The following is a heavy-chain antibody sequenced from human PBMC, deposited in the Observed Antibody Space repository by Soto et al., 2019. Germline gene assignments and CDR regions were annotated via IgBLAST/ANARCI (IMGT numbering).Heavy chain of an antibody. Sequence: GGSLRLSCAASGFTFSNYWMTWVRQAPGKGLEWVSNIKQDGSEKYYVDSVKGRFAISRDNAKNSLYLQMNSLRAEDTAVYYCARDRFGVAGDFDCWGQGTLVTVSS. V-gene: IGHV3-7*05. D-gene: IGHD6-13*01. J-gene: IGHJ4*02. CDR3: ARDRFGVAGDFDC. CDR1: GFTFSNYW. CDR2: IKQDGSEK.